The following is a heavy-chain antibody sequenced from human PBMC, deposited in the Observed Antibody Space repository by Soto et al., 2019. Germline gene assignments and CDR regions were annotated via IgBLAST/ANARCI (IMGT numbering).Heavy chain of an antibody. V-gene: IGHV1-69*13. CDR1: GGTFTSTA. CDR2: IIPVLGTP. Sequence: ASVKVSCKASGGTFTSTAFSWVRQAPGQGLEWMGGIIPVLGTPNYAQKFQARLTVTADASTTTVHMELSSLRSDDTAVYYCASSAGLDHLLNYYGLNVWGQGTTVTVSS. J-gene: IGHJ6*02. CDR3: ASSAGLDHLLNYYGLNV. D-gene: IGHD6-13*01.